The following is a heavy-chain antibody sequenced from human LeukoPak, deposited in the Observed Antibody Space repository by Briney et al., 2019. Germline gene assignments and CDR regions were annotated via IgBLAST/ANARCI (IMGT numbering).Heavy chain of an antibody. D-gene: IGHD6-19*01. V-gene: IGHV1-69*13. CDR2: IIPIFGTA. CDR1: GGTFSSYA. CDR3: ARGYSSGWYVDYFDY. Sequence: SVKVSCKASGGTFSSYAISWVRQAPGQGLEWMGGIIPIFGTANYAQKFQGRATITADESTSTAYMELSSLRSEDTAVYYCARGYSSGWYVDYFDYWGQGTLVTVSS. J-gene: IGHJ4*02.